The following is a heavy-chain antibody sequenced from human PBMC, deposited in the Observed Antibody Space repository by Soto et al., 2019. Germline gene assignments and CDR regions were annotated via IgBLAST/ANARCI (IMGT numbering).Heavy chain of an antibody. CDR2: IKSKADGGTT. J-gene: IGHJ4*02. CDR3: NAYYDLGSGHTPL. Sequence: EVQLVESGGGLVKPGGSLGLSCGASGFSFNNVWMHWVRQAPGRGLEWVGRIKSKADGGTTDYAEPVKGRFTVSRDDSKNTVYLQMNSLKTEDPAVYYCNAYYDLGSGHTPLWGQGTLVTVSS. CDR1: GFSFNNVW. D-gene: IGHD3-3*01. V-gene: IGHV3-15*07.